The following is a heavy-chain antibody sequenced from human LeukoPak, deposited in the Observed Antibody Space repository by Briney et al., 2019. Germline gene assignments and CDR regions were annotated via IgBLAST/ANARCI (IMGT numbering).Heavy chain of an antibody. V-gene: IGHV1-69*04. J-gene: IGHJ4*02. CDR2: IIPILGIA. Sequence: SVKLSCKASGGTFSSYAISWVRQAPGQGLEWMGRIIPILGIANYAQKFQGRVTITADKSTSTAYMELSSLRSEDTAVYYCARDPSGSYLDYWGQGTLVTVSS. D-gene: IGHD1-26*01. CDR3: ARDPSGSYLDY. CDR1: GGTFSSYA.